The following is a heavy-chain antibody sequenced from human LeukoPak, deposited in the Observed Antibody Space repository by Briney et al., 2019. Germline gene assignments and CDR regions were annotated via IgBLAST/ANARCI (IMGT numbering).Heavy chain of an antibody. J-gene: IGHJ4*02. V-gene: IGHV4-39*01. D-gene: IGHD3-10*01. CDR3: SGMGFGELNGDY. CDR2: IYYSGST. CDR1: GGSISSSSYY. Sequence: SETLSLTCTVSGGSISSSSYYWGWIRQPPGKGLEWIGSIYYSGSTYYNPSLKSRVTISVDTSKNQFSLKLSSVTAADTAVYYCSGMGFGELNGDYWGQGTLVTVSS.